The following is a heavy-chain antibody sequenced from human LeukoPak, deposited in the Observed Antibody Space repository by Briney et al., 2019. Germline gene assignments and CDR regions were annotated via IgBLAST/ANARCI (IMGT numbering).Heavy chain of an antibody. J-gene: IGHJ5*02. CDR1: GFTFSSYS. V-gene: IGHV3-48*04. Sequence: QPGGSLRLSCAASGFTFSSYSMNWVRQAPGKGLEWVSYISSSSSTIYYADSVKGRFTISRDNAKNSLYLQMSSLRAEDTAVCYCARKFVAVAGGNWFDPWGQGTLVTVSS. CDR2: ISSSSSTI. D-gene: IGHD6-19*01. CDR3: ARKFVAVAGGNWFDP.